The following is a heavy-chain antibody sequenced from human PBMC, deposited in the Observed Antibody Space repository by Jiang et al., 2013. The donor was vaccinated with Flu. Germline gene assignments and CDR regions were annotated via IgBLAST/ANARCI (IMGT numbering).Heavy chain of an antibody. CDR1: VLTQHVVGVG. D-gene: IGHD3-22*01. J-gene: IGHJ4*02. CDR2: IYWDDDK. CDR3: AHSAYYSDSSGYYSVYFDY. V-gene: IGHV2-5*02. Sequence: PTQTLTLTCTFVWVLTQHVVGVGVGWIRQPPGKALEWLALIYWDDDKRYSPSLKSRLTITKDTSKNQVVLTMTNMDPVDTATYYCAHSAYYSDSSGYYSVYFDYWGQGTLVTVSS.